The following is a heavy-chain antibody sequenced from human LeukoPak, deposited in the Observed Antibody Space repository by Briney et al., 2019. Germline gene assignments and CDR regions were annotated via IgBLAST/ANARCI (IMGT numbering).Heavy chain of an antibody. CDR3: ARAAPGHYDFWSGPKYDWFDP. D-gene: IGHD3-3*01. CDR1: GFTFSSYS. V-gene: IGHV3-21*01. J-gene: IGHJ5*02. CDR2: ISSSSSYI. Sequence: PGGSLRLSCAASGFTFSSYSMNWVRQAPGKGLEWVSSISSSSSYIYYTDSVKGRFTISRDNAKNSLYPQMNSLRAEDTAVYYCARAAPGHYDFWSGPKYDWFDPWGQGTLVTVSS.